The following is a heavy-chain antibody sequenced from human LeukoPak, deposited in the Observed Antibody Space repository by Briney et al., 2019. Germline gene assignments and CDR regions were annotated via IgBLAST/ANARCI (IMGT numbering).Heavy chain of an antibody. J-gene: IGHJ4*02. CDR1: GFTFSNYG. D-gene: IGHD3-10*01. V-gene: IGHV3-23*01. Sequence: GGSLRLSCAASGFTFSNYGMTWVRQAPGKGLEWVSSIRGSGDNTNYADSAKGRFTISRDNAKNTLYLQMNSLRAEDTAVYYCARVTYYFASGSLAIYYFDYWGQGTLVTVSS. CDR3: ARVTYYFASGSLAIYYFDY. CDR2: IRGSGDNT.